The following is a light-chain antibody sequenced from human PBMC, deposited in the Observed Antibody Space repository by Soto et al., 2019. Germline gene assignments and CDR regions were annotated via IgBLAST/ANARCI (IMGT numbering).Light chain of an antibody. V-gene: IGKV3-15*01. Sequence: EIVMTQSPATLSLSPGERAALSCRASQSINSELDWYQQKPGQPPRLLIYGASTRDTGVPARFTGSESGSEFTLTISGLQSEDFAVYYCQQGHNWPLTFGQGTRLEI. J-gene: IGKJ2*01. CDR3: QQGHNWPLT. CDR1: QSINSE. CDR2: GAS.